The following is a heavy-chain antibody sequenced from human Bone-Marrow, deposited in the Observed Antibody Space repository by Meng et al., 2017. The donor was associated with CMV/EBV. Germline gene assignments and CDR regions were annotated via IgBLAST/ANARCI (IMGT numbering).Heavy chain of an antibody. CDR2: IYYSGST. CDR1: GGSISSSSYY. D-gene: IGHD6-13*01. V-gene: IGHV4-39*06. J-gene: IGHJ4*02. Sequence: SGTLSLTCTASGGSISSSSYYWGWIRQPPGKGLEWIGSIYYSGSTYYNPSLTSRVTISVDTSKNQFPLKLSSVTAADTAVYYCARGVGIAAAGVDYLGQGTRVTVSS. CDR3: ARGVGIAAAGVDY.